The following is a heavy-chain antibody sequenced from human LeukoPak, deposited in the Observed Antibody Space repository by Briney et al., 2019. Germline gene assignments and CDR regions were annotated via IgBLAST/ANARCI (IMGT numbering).Heavy chain of an antibody. V-gene: IGHV3-48*01. CDR3: ARKSGSSGYPFDY. D-gene: IGHD3-22*01. J-gene: IGHJ4*02. Sequence: HSGGSLRLSCAASGFAFSSYSMNWVRQAPGKGLEWASYITSSSSAIYYADSVKGRFTISRDNAKNSLYLQMNSLRAEDTAVYYCARKSGSSGYPFDYWGQGTVVTVSS. CDR2: ITSSSSAI. CDR1: GFAFSSYS.